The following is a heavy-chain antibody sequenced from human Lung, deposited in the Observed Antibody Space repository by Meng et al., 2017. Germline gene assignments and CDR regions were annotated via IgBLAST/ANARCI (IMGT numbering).Heavy chain of an antibody. V-gene: IGHV4-34*01. Sequence: QVKLHQWGAGRLKPSETLSLTCAVYGGSFSGYYWSWIRQPPGKGLEWIGEINHSGSTNYNPSLKSRVTISVDTSKNQFSLKLSSVTAADTAVYYCARPKQANWYFDLWGRGTLVTVSS. J-gene: IGHJ2*01. CDR2: INHSGST. CDR3: ARPKQANWYFDL. CDR1: GGSFSGYY. D-gene: IGHD1/OR15-1a*01.